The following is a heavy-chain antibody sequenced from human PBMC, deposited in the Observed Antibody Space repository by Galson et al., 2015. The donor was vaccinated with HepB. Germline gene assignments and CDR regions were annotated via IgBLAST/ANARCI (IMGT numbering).Heavy chain of an antibody. CDR2: ISYDGSNK. CDR3: AKGGYSGRFQHLDY. V-gene: IGHV3-30*18. Sequence: SLRLSCAASGFTFSHYGMHWVRQAPGKGLEWVAIISYDGSNKYYADSVKGRFTISRDNSKNTLYLQMNSLRAEDTAVYYCAKGGYSGRFQHLDYWGQGTLVTVSS. CDR1: GFTFSHYG. D-gene: IGHD1-26*01. J-gene: IGHJ4*02.